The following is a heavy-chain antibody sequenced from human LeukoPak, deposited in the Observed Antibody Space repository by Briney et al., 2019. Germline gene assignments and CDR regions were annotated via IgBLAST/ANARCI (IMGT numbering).Heavy chain of an antibody. J-gene: IGHJ6*02. CDR3: ATGYLVTAGLMDV. CDR1: GYTLTELS. V-gene: IGHV1-24*01. CDR2: FDPEDGKT. Sequence: GASVKVSCKVSGYTLTELSMFWVRQAPGKGLEGMGSFDPEDGKTVYAQKFQGRVTMTEDTSTDTAYMELSSLRSEDTAVYYCATGYLVTAGLMDVGGQGPTVTVSS. D-gene: IGHD6-13*01.